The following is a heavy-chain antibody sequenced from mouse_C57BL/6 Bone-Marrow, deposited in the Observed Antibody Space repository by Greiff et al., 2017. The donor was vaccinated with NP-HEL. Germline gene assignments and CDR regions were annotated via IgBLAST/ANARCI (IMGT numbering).Heavy chain of an antibody. CDR3: AFYYSGRTFDY. V-gene: IGHV1-55*01. D-gene: IGHD1-1*01. CDR1: GYTFTSYW. CDR2: IDPGSGST. J-gene: IGHJ2*01. Sequence: QVQLQQPGAELVKPGASVKMSCKASGYTFTSYWITWVKQRPGQGLEWIGEIDPGSGSTNYNEKFKSKATLTVDTSSSTAYMQLSSLTSEDYAVSCCAFYYSGRTFDYWGQGTTLTVSS.